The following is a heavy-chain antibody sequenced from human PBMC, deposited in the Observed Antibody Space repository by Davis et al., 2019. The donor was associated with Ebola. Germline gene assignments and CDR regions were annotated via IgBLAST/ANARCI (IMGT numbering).Heavy chain of an antibody. V-gene: IGHV5-51*01. Sequence: GESLKISCKGSGYSFTTYWIGWVRQMPGKGLEWIGLVFPGDSDTRYSPSFLGQVIFSADKSISTAYLQWSSLKASDTATYYCARAPYYYDVSGFYVDYWGQGTLVTVSS. J-gene: IGHJ4*02. D-gene: IGHD3-22*01. CDR3: ARAPYYYDVSGFYVDY. CDR1: GYSFTTYW. CDR2: VFPGDSDT.